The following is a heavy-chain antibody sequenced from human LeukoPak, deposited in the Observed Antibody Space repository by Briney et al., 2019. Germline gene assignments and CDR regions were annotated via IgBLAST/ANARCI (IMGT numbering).Heavy chain of an antibody. J-gene: IGHJ5*02. D-gene: IGHD5-18*01. Sequence: SETLSLTCTVSGGSISSGDYYWSWIRQPPGKGLEWIGYIYYSGSTYYNPSLKSRVTISVDTSKNQFSLKLSSVTAADTAVYYCAREVDTAMVKNFDPWGQGTLVTVSS. CDR2: IYYSGST. CDR3: AREVDTAMVKNFDP. V-gene: IGHV4-30-4*01. CDR1: GGSISSGDYY.